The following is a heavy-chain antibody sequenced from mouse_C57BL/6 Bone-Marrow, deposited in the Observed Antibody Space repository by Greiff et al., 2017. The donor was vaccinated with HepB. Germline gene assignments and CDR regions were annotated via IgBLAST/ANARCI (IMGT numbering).Heavy chain of an antibody. V-gene: IGHV1-69*01. D-gene: IGHD1-1*01. CDR2: IDPSDSYT. Sequence: QVHVKQPGAELVMPGASVKLSCKASGYTFTSYWMHWVKQRPGQGLEWIGEIDPSDSYTNYNQKFKGKSTLTVDKSSSTAYMQLSSLTSEDSAVYYCARRGGYYYGSSSAWFAYWGQGTLVTVSA. CDR1: GYTFTSYW. J-gene: IGHJ3*01. CDR3: ARRGGYYYGSSSAWFAY.